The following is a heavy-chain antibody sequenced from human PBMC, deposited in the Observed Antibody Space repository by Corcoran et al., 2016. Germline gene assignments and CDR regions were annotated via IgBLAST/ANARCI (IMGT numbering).Heavy chain of an antibody. D-gene: IGHD6-13*01. Sequence: QVQLVQSGAEVKKPGASVKVSCKASGYTFTSYYMHWVRQAPGQGLEWMGIINPSGGSTSYAQKFQGRVTMTRDTSTSTVYMELSSLRSEVTAVYYCARVAAADLYGMDVWGQGTTVTVSS. CDR1: GYTFTSYY. CDR2: INPSGGST. J-gene: IGHJ6*02. CDR3: ARVAAADLYGMDV. V-gene: IGHV1-46*01.